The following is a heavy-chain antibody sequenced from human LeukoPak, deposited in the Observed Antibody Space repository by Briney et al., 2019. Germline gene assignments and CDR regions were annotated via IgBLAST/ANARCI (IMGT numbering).Heavy chain of an antibody. J-gene: IGHJ3*01. V-gene: IGHV3-23*01. D-gene: IGHD4-17*01. CDR2: INAGGGET. Sequence: PGGSLRLSCAASGFTFSTYAMTWGRQAAEKGLEWVSIINAGGGETYYADSVKGRFTISRDNSKNTLYLQMNSLRVEDTAVYYCGRDPNGDYFGAFEFWGQETLVTVSA. CDR1: GFTFSTYA. CDR3: GRDPNGDYFGAFEF.